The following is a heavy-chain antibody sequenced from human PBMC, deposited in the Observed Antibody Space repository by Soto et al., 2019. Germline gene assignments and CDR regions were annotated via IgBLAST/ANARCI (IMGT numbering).Heavy chain of an antibody. CDR2: IIPIFGTA. D-gene: IGHD2-15*01. Sequence: SVKVSCKASGGTFSSYAISWVRQAPGQGLEWMGGIIPIFGTANYAQKSQGRVTITADESTSTAYMELSSLRSEDTAVYYCARVESGGRIARATRFDPWGQGTLVTVSS. CDR1: GGTFSSYA. J-gene: IGHJ5*02. CDR3: ARVESGGRIARATRFDP. V-gene: IGHV1-69*13.